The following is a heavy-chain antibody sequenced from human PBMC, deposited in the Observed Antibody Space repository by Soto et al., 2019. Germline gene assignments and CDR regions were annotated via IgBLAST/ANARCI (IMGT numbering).Heavy chain of an antibody. Sequence: GGSLRLSCAASGFTFSSYGMHWVRQAPGKGLEWVAVIWYDGSNKYYADSVRGQFTISRDNSKNTLYLQMNSLRAEDTAVYYCARGLSNDYSLDYWGQGTLVTVSS. CDR3: ARGLSNDYSLDY. J-gene: IGHJ4*02. V-gene: IGHV3-33*01. CDR1: GFTFSSYG. CDR2: IWYDGSNK. D-gene: IGHD4-4*01.